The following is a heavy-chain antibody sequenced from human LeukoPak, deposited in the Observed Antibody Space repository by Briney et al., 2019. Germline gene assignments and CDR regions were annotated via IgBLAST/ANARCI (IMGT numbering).Heavy chain of an antibody. CDR2: IRYDGSIK. D-gene: IGHD5-18*01. J-gene: IGHJ4*02. CDR3: AKDIRRGDNYGYDQFAY. CDR1: GFTFSNYG. V-gene: IGHV3-30*02. Sequence: GGSLRLSCAASGFTFSNYGMHWVRQAPGKGLEGVTFIRYDGSIKYYADSVKGQFTISRDNSKNTLYLQMNSLRGEDTALYYCAKDIRRGDNYGYDQFAYWGQGTLVTVSS.